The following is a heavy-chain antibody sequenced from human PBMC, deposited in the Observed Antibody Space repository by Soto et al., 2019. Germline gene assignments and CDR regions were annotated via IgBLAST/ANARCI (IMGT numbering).Heavy chain of an antibody. Sequence: VQLVQSGADVKNPGASVKVSCKASGYTFTNYGFSWLRKAPAQGLKRMGWISAYNGNTNYAQQLQGRLTMTTDTSTSTAYMELRSLRSDDTAVYYCSRDNFGFWSGYNVTPPIDYGGQGTLGTVSS. J-gene: IGHJ4*02. V-gene: IGHV1-18*01. CDR2: ISAYNGNT. D-gene: IGHD3-3*01. CDR1: GYTFTNYG. CDR3: SRDNFGFWSGYNVTPPIDY.